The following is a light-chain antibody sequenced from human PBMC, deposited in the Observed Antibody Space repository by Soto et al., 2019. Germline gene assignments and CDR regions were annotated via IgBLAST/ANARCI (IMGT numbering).Light chain of an antibody. J-gene: IGKJ3*01. V-gene: IGKV3-20*01. CDR2: GAS. CDR1: QSVSSSY. CDR3: QQYNSSPPELT. Sequence: EIVLTQSPGTLSLSPGERATLSCRASQSVSSSYLAWYQQKPGQAPRLLIFGASYRATGIPDRFSGSGSGTDLTRTISRLEPEDFAVYYCQQYNSSPPELTFGPGTKVDIK.